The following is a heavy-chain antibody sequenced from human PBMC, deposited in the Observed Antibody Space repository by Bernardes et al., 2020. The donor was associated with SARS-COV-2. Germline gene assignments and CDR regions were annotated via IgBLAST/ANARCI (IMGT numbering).Heavy chain of an antibody. J-gene: IGHJ4*02. CDR3: ARDGEFSTSGIEY. D-gene: IGHD2-2*01. Sequence: ASMKVSCRASGYTFTDYYIHWVRQAPGQGLEWMGWINPHSGGTTYAQKFQDRITMTRDTSASTVYMELRRLRSDDTAVYFCARDGEFSTSGIEYWGQGPLVTVSS. CDR2: INPHSGGT. CDR1: GYTFTDYY. V-gene: IGHV1-2*02.